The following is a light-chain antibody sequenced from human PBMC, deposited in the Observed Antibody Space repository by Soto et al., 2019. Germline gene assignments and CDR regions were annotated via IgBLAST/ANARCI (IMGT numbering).Light chain of an antibody. CDR2: DAS. Sequence: DIQMTQSPSTLSASVGDRVTITCRASQSISSWLAWYQQKPGKAPKLLIYDASSLESGVPSRFSGSGSGTEFTLTISSLQPDDFATYYCQESYSSLWGTCGQGTKVDIK. CDR1: QSISSW. J-gene: IGKJ1*01. CDR3: QESYSSLWGT. V-gene: IGKV1-5*01.